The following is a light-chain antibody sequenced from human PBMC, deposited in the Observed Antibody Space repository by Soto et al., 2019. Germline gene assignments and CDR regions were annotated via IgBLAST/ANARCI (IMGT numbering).Light chain of an antibody. Sequence: QPVLTQSPSASASLGASVKLTCTLSSGHSSYAIAWHQQQPEKGPRYLMKLNSDGSHSKGDGIPDRFSGSSSGAERYLTISSLQSEGEADYYCQTWGTGIRVFGGGTKVTVL. CDR2: LNSDGSH. V-gene: IGLV4-69*01. CDR1: SGHSSYA. CDR3: QTWGTGIRV. J-gene: IGLJ3*02.